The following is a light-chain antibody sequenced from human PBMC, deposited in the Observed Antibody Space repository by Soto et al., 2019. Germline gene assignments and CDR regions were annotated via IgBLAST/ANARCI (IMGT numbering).Light chain of an antibody. Sequence: QSVLGQPASVSGASGQSITLSCTGNSSVVGGYNYVSWYQQPPGKAPKLMIYDVSNRPSGVSNRFSGSKSGNTASLTISGLQAEDEADYYCSSYTSSSPYVFGTGTKVTVL. CDR3: SSYTSSSPYV. CDR1: SSVVGGYNY. V-gene: IGLV2-14*01. J-gene: IGLJ1*01. CDR2: DVS.